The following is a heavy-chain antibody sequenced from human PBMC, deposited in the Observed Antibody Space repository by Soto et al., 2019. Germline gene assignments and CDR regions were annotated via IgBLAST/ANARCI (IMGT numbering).Heavy chain of an antibody. CDR1: GGSISSGDYY. J-gene: IGHJ3*02. CDR2: IYYSGII. CDR3: AREVGEVDYSSSSDAFDI. D-gene: IGHD6-6*01. V-gene: IGHV4-30-4*01. Sequence: QVQLQESGPGLVKPSQTLSLTCSVSGGSISSGDYYWSWIRQSPGKGLEWIAYIYYSGIIYYNPSLKSRVTMSRDTSKNQFFLNLDSVTAADTAMYYCAREVGEVDYSSSSDAFDIWGQGTMVTVSS.